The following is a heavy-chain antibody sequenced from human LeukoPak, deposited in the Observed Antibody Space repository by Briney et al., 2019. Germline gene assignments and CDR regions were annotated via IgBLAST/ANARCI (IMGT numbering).Heavy chain of an antibody. CDR3: ASGGSSSSVYFDY. CDR1: GGSISSSSYY. V-gene: IGHV4-39*07. D-gene: IGHD6-6*01. CDR2: IYYSGST. J-gene: IGHJ4*02. Sequence: SETLSLTCTVSGGSISSSSYYWGWIRQPPGKGLEWIGSIYYSGSTYYNPSLKSRVTISVDTSKNQFSLKLSSVTAADTAVYYCASGGSSSSVYFDYWGQGTLVTVSS.